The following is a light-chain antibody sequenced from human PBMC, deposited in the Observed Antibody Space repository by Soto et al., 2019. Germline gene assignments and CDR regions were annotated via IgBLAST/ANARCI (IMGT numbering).Light chain of an antibody. J-gene: IGLJ3*02. CDR2: DDS. CDR1: NIGSKS. Sequence: SYELTQPPSVSVAPGQTARITCGGNNIGSKSVHWYQQKPGQAPVLVVYDDSDRPSGIPERFSGSNSGNTASLTISGLQAEDEADYYCISYSTTTARDGRVFGGGTKLTVL. V-gene: IGLV3-21*02. CDR3: ISYSTTTARDGRV.